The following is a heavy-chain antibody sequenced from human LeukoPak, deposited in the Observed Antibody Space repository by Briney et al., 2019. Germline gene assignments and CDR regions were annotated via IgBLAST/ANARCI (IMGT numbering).Heavy chain of an antibody. V-gene: IGHV4-39*01. D-gene: IGHD2-21*01. CDR3: ARHRGGGGYHYMDV. Sequence: SETLSLTCTVSGGSLGRSNTYWGWIRQTPGKGLEWLGTILHSGYTYNNPSLKSRVTMPVDSSKNQFSLSLSSVTAADTAVYFCARHRGGGGYHYMDVWGKGTTVIVSS. CDR2: ILHSGYT. J-gene: IGHJ6*03. CDR1: GGSLGRSNTY.